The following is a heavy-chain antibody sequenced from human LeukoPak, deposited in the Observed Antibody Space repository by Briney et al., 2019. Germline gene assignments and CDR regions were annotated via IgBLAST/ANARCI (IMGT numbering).Heavy chain of an antibody. CDR3: ARVPMSTKYSYRPFYYYYGMDV. V-gene: IGHV7-4-1*02. D-gene: IGHD5-18*01. CDR1: GYIFTSYV. Sequence: ASVKVSCKASGYIFTSYVMNWVRQAPGQGLEWMGWINTNTGNPTYAQGFTGRFVFSLDTSVSTAYLQISSLRAEDTAVYYCARVPMSTKYSYRPFYYYYGMDVWGQGTTVTVSS. J-gene: IGHJ6*02. CDR2: INTNTGNP.